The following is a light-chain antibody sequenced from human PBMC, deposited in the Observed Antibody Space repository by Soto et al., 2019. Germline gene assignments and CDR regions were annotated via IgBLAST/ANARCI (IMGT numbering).Light chain of an antibody. J-gene: IGKJ4*01. CDR1: QSVSSN. CDR2: GAS. Sequence: ETVMTQSPASLSVSPGERATLACRASQSVSSNLAWYQQKPGQAPRLLIYGASTRATGIPARFSGSGSGTDFTLTISSLQSEDFAVYYCQHYNNWPLTFGGGTKVDI. V-gene: IGKV3-15*01. CDR3: QHYNNWPLT.